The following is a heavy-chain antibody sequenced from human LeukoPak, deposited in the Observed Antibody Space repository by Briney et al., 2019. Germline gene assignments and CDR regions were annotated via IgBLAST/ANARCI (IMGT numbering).Heavy chain of an antibody. V-gene: IGHV4-39*07. J-gene: IGHJ4*02. CDR3: ARDGLRGTDYDPGY. Sequence: SQTLSLTCTASGGSISSSSYYWGWIRQPPGKGLEWIGSIYYSGSTYYNPSLKSRVTISVDTSKNQFSLKLSSVTAADTAVYYCARDGLRGTDYDPGYWGQGTLVTVSS. CDR1: GGSISSSSYY. D-gene: IGHD4-17*01. CDR2: IYYSGST.